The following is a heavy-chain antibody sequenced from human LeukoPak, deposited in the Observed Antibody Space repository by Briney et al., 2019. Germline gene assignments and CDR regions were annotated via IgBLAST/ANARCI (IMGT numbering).Heavy chain of an antibody. J-gene: IGHJ4*02. CDR2: IRSDGSST. CDR3: TRRYGGHSGWAGYHDS. Sequence: QPGGSLRLSCVASGFSLSAYIMHWVRQAPGKGLEYVSAIRSDGSSTFYPNSVKGRFTISRDKSKSTLYLQMGSLRAEDTDVYYCTRRYGGHSGWAGYHDSWGQGTLVTVSS. V-gene: IGHV3-64*01. D-gene: IGHD6-19*01. CDR1: GFSLSAYI.